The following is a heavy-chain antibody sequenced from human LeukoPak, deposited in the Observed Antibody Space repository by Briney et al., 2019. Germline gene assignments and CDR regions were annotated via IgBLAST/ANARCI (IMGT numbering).Heavy chain of an antibody. Sequence: TGGSLRLSCAASRFTFNNYAMSWVRQAPGKRLEWVSAISGSGGNTYYADSVKGRFTISRDHSKNTLYLQMNSLRAEDTAVYYCAKSWATVTTGSSDWFDPWGQGTLVTVSS. CDR2: ISGSGGNT. J-gene: IGHJ5*02. D-gene: IGHD4-17*01. CDR3: AKSWATVTTGSSDWFDP. V-gene: IGHV3-23*01. CDR1: RFTFNNYA.